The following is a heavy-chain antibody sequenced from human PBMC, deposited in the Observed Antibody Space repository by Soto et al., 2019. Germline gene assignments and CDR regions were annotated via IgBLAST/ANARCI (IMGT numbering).Heavy chain of an antibody. CDR2: IYYRWST. Sequence: SETMFPTGPVSGSSSRSSSYHWGWIRQPTGKGLEWIGSIYYRWSTYNNPSLKRRVTISVDTYKNQFPLKLSSVTDADTAVYYCTREFRGGPDAFEIWGQGTMVTVS. J-gene: IGHJ3*02. V-gene: IGHV4-39*02. CDR3: TREFRGGPDAFEI. D-gene: IGHD2-15*01. CDR1: GSSSRSSSYH.